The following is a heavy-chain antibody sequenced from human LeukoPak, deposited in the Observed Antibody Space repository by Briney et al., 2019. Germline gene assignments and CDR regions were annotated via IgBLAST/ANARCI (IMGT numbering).Heavy chain of an antibody. CDR3: ATDLGYSENWFDP. Sequence: ASVKVSCKVSGYTLTELSMHWVRQAPGKGLEWMGGFDPEDGETIYAQKFQGRVTMTEDTSTDTAYMELSSLRSEDTAVYHCATDLGYSENWFDPWGQGTLVTVSS. D-gene: IGHD5-18*01. CDR2: FDPEDGET. V-gene: IGHV1-24*01. J-gene: IGHJ5*02. CDR1: GYTLTELS.